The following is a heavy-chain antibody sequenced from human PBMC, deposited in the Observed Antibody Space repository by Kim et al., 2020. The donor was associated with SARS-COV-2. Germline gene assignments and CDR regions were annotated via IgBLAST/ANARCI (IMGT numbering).Heavy chain of an antibody. V-gene: IGHV3-48*01. CDR1: GFTFSSFT. CDR3: ASCSSPVIY. Sequence: GGSLRLSCAASGFTFSSFTMNWVRQAPGKGLEWISYIGASGTTIYYADSVKGRFTISRDNAKNSLYLQMNSLSADDAAVYYCASCSSPVIYWGQGTLVTVSS. D-gene: IGHD3-16*02. CDR2: IGASGTTI. J-gene: IGHJ4*02.